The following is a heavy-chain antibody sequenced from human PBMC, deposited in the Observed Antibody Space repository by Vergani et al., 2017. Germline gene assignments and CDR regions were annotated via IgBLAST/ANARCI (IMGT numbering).Heavy chain of an antibody. CDR2: INHSGST. D-gene: IGHD6-6*01. J-gene: IGHJ5*02. V-gene: IGHV4-34*01. CDR3: AIAPEYSSSSRFSFWFDP. CDR1: GGSFSGYY. Sequence: QVQLQESGPGLVKPSETLSLTCAVYGGSFSGYYWSWIRQPPGKGLEWIGEINHSGSTNYNPSLKSRVNISVDTSKNQFSLKLSSVTAADTAVYYCAIAPEYSSSSRFSFWFDPWGQGTLVTVSS.